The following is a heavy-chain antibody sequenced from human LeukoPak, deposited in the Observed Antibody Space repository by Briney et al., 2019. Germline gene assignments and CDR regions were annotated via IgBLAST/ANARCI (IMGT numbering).Heavy chain of an antibody. D-gene: IGHD4-11*01. CDR2: INHSGST. J-gene: IGHJ5*02. CDR1: GGSFSGYY. Sequence: SETLSLTRAVYGGSFSGYYWSRIRQPPGKGLEWIGEINHSGSTNYNPSLKSRVTISVDTSKNQFSLKLSSVTAADTAVYYCARDCPYSNYSLNNWFDPWGQGTLVTVSS. CDR3: ARDCPYSNYSLNNWFDP. V-gene: IGHV4-34*01.